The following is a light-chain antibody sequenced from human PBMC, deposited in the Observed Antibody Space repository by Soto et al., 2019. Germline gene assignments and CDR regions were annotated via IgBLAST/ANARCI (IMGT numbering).Light chain of an antibody. V-gene: IGKV1-39*01. J-gene: IGKJ3*01. CDR1: QSISSY. CDR3: QQSYSTPLT. Sequence: DIQMTQSPSSLSASVGDRVTITCRARQSISSYLNWYQQKPGKAPKLLLYAASILQGGVPSRFSGSRSGTDFTLSISSLQTEDFATYYCQQSYSTPLTFGPGTKV. CDR2: AAS.